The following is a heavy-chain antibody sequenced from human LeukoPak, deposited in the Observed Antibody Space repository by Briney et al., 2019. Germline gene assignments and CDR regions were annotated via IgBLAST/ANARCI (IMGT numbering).Heavy chain of an antibody. CDR1: GGSVSSSY. D-gene: IGHD6-19*01. Sequence: PSETLSLTCTVSGGSVSSSYWSWIRQPAGQGLEYIGRIYTTGTTNYNPSLKSRVTMSLDTSQNQFSRKLSSVTAADTAIYYCARGLGSDWPYYFDYWGQGALVTVSS. CDR3: ARGLGSDWPYYFDY. CDR2: IYTTGTT. V-gene: IGHV4-4*07. J-gene: IGHJ4*02.